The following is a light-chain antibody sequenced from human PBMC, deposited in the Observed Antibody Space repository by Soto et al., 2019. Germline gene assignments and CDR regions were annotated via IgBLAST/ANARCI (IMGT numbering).Light chain of an antibody. CDR3: TSFARGSTLV. CDR1: SSDVGNYNL. J-gene: IGLJ3*02. V-gene: IGLV2-23*01. Sequence: QSALTQPAAVSGSPGQSITISCTGTSSDVGNYNLVSWYQQYPGKAPKLMIYATSKQPSGVSNRFSGSKSGDTASLTISGLQAEDEADYYCTSFARGSTLVFGGGTKLTVL. CDR2: ATS.